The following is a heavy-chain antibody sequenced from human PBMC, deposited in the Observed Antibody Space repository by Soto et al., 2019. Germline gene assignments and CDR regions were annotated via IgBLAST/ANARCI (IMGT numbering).Heavy chain of an antibody. J-gene: IGHJ5*02. V-gene: IGHV1-8*01. CDR3: ARRRNSYFWSGYYTWFDP. Sequence: ASVKVSCRASGYTFTNYDINWVRQATGQGLEWMGWMNPNSGNTGYAQKYQGRVTMTRNTSISTAYMELSSLRSEDTALFSFARRRNSYFWSGYYTWFDPWGQGTLVTVSS. CDR2: MNPNSGNT. D-gene: IGHD3-3*01. CDR1: GYTFTNYD.